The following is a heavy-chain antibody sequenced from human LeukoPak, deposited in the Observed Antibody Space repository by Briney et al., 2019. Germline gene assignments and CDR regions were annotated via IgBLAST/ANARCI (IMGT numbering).Heavy chain of an antibody. V-gene: IGHV1-69*05. Sequence: SVTVSFKASRGTFSSYAISWVRQAPGQGLEWMGGIIPIFGTANYAQKFQGRVTITTDESTSTAYMELSSLRSEDTAVYYCARSYLYYDILTGYHPPQYFQHWGQGTLVTVSS. CDR2: IIPIFGTA. CDR3: ARSYLYYDILTGYHPPQYFQH. J-gene: IGHJ1*01. CDR1: RGTFSSYA. D-gene: IGHD3-9*01.